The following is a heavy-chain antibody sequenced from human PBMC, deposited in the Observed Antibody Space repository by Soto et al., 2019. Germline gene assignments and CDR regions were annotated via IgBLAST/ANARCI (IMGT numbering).Heavy chain of an antibody. CDR1: GFTFSSYG. CDR3: ARGGGLGYCSGGSCYSTQGYFDY. D-gene: IGHD2-15*01. CDR2: IWYDGSNK. J-gene: IGHJ4*02. Sequence: GGSLRLSCAASGFTFSSYGMHWVRQAPGKGLEWVAVIWYDGSNKYYADSVKGRFTISRDNSKNTLYLQMNSLRAEDTAVYYCARGGGLGYCSGGSCYSTQGYFDYWGQGTLVTVSS. V-gene: IGHV3-33*01.